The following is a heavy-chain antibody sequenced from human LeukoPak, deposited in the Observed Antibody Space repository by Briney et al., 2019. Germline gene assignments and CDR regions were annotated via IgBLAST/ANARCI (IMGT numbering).Heavy chain of an antibody. CDR2: ISYDGSNK. CDR1: GFTFSSYA. D-gene: IGHD2-15*01. Sequence: PGGSLRLSCAASGFTFSSYAMNWVRQAPGKGLEWVAVISYDGSNKYYADSVKGRFTISRDNSKNTLYLQTNSLRAEDTAVYYCAKRGYCSGGSCFDSDGMDVWGQGTTVTVSS. J-gene: IGHJ6*02. CDR3: AKRGYCSGGSCFDSDGMDV. V-gene: IGHV3-30-3*01.